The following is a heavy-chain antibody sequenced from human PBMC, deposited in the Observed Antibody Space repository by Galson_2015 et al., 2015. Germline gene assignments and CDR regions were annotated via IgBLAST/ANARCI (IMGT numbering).Heavy chain of an antibody. V-gene: IGHV1-24*01. CDR2: FDPEDGET. CDR3: ATSGRKWELRAFDY. D-gene: IGHD1-26*01. CDR1: GYTLTELS. Sequence: SVKVSCKVSGYTLTELSMHWVRQAPGKGLEWMGGFDPEDGETIYAQKIQGRVTMTEDTSTDTAYMELSSLRSEDTAVYYCATSGRKWELRAFDYWGQGTLVTVSS. J-gene: IGHJ4*02.